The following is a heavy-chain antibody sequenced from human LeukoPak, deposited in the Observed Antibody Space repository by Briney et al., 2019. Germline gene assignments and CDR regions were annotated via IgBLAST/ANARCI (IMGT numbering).Heavy chain of an antibody. J-gene: IGHJ4*02. D-gene: IGHD4-17*01. CDR3: ASIATVTTKDY. CDR2: INSDGGST. Sequence: GGSLRLSCAASGFTFSSYWMHWVRQAPGKGLVWVSRINSDGGSTSYADSVKGRFTISRDNAKNTLYLQMNSLRAEDTAVYYCASIATVTTKDYWGQGTLVTVSS. CDR1: GFTFSSYW. V-gene: IGHV3-74*01.